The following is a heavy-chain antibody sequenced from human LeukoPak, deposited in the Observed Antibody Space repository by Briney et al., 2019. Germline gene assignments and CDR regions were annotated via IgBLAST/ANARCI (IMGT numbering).Heavy chain of an antibody. CDR1: GFTFDDYA. CDR2: ISWNSGSI. D-gene: IGHD4-23*01. Sequence: PGGSLRLSCAASGFTFDDYAMHWVRQAPGKGLEGVSGISWNSGSIGYADSVKGRFTISRDNAKNSLYLQMNSLRAEDTALYYCAKDIHGGKGGVRSFDYWGQGTLVTVSS. CDR3: AKDIHGGKGGVRSFDY. J-gene: IGHJ4*02. V-gene: IGHV3-9*01.